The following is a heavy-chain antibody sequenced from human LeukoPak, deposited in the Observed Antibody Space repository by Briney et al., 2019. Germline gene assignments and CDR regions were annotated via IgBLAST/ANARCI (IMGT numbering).Heavy chain of an antibody. V-gene: IGHV1-69*13. CDR3: ARDYYDSSGYLHAFDY. CDR2: IIPIFGTA. Sequence: SVKVSCKASGGTFSSYAISWVRRAPGQGLEWMGGIIPIFGTANYAQKFQGRVTITADESTSTAYMELSSLRSEDTAVYYCARDYYDSSGYLHAFDYWGQGTLVTVSS. J-gene: IGHJ4*02. CDR1: GGTFSSYA. D-gene: IGHD3-22*01.